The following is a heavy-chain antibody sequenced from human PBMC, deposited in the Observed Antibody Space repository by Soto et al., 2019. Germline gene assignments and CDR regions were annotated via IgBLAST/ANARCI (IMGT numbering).Heavy chain of an antibody. CDR1: GDSVYSNSSA. CDR3: AREVVIQTVNWFDP. CDR2: TYYRSKWYN. J-gene: IGHJ5*02. D-gene: IGHD3-22*01. V-gene: IGHV6-1*01. Sequence: XXTLSLTCAISGDSVYSNSSAWNWVRQSPSRGLEWLGRTYYRSKWYNDYAVSVKSRITINPDTSKNQFSLQLNSVTNEDTAVYYCAREVVIQTVNWFDPWGQGTLVTVSS.